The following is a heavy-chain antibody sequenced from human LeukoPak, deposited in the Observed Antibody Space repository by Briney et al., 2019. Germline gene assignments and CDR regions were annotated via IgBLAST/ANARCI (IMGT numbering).Heavy chain of an antibody. V-gene: IGHV1-18*01. Sequence: ASVKVSCKASGYTFSTYGISWVRQAAGQGLEWMGWTSTNNGYTNYVQSLQGRVTMTADTSTSTAYMELRSLRSDDTAVYYCARVYNILTGYSTYYYYMDVWGKGTTVTVSS. CDR2: TSTNNGYT. J-gene: IGHJ6*03. CDR1: GYTFSTYG. CDR3: ARVYNILTGYSTYYYYMDV. D-gene: IGHD3-9*01.